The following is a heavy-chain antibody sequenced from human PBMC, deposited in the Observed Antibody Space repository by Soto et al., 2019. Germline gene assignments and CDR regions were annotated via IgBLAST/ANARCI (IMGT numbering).Heavy chain of an antibody. Sequence: QVQLQQWGAGLLKPSETLSLTCAVYGGSFSGYYWSWIRQPPGKGLEWIGEINHSGSTNYNPSLKSRVTISVDTSKNQFSLKLSSVTAADTAVYYCATSHYDSGGVYYFDYWGQGTLVTVSS. CDR2: INHSGST. V-gene: IGHV4-34*01. CDR3: ATSHYDSGGVYYFDY. J-gene: IGHJ4*02. D-gene: IGHD3-22*01. CDR1: GGSFSGYY.